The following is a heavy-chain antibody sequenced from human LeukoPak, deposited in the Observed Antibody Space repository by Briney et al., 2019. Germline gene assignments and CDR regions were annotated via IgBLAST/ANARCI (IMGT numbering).Heavy chain of an antibody. CDR2: ISSSSSYI. CDR3: ARDSHRYYYDSSGYYGPL. CDR1: GFTFSSYS. Sequence: GGSLRLSCAASGFTFSSYSTNWVRQAPGKGLEWVSSISSSSSYIYYADSVKGRFTISRDNAKNSLYLQMNSLRAEDTAVYYCARDSHRYYYDSSGYYGPLWGQGTLVTVSS. V-gene: IGHV3-21*01. J-gene: IGHJ4*02. D-gene: IGHD3-22*01.